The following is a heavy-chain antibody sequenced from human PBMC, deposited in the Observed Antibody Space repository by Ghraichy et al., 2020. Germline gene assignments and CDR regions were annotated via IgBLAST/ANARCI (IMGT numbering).Heavy chain of an antibody. J-gene: IGHJ4*02. CDR3: ATDHRHSGRYTF. Sequence: ASVKVSSKVSGHPLIDLSIHWVRQAPGKGLEGMGGFVLKDAEIVYAQKFQGRVTVTEDTSSDTAYLDLRSLRSEDTAVYYCATDHRHSGRYTFWGQGSLVTVSS. D-gene: IGHD6-19*01. V-gene: IGHV1-24*01. CDR1: GHPLIDLS. CDR2: FVLKDAEI.